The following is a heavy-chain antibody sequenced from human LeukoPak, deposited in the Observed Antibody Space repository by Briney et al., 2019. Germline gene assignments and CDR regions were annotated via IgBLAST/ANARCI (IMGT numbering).Heavy chain of an antibody. CDR3: ARGSSSWYYFDY. CDR2: ISSSSSYI. D-gene: IGHD6-13*01. CDR1: GFTFSSYS. J-gene: IGHJ4*02. Sequence: TGGSLRLSCAASGFTFSSYSMNWVRQAPGKGLEWVSSISSSSSYIYCADSVKGRFTISRDNAKNSLYLQMNSLRAEDTAVYYCARGSSSWYYFDYWGQGTLVTVSS. V-gene: IGHV3-21*01.